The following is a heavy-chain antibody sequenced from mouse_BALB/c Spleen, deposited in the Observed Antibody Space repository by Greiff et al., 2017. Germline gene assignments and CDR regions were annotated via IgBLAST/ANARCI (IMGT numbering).Heavy chain of an antibody. CDR1: GFTFSSYG. CDR2: ISSGGSYT. J-gene: IGHJ2*01. CDR3: ARQDGNPFDY. D-gene: IGHD2-1*01. V-gene: IGHV5-6*02. Sequence: DVMLVESGGDLVKPGGSLKLSCAASGFTFSSYGMSWVRQTPDKRLEWVATISSGGSYTYYPDSVKGRFTISRDNAKNTLYLQMSSLKSEDTAMYYCARQDGNPFDYWGQGTTLTVSS.